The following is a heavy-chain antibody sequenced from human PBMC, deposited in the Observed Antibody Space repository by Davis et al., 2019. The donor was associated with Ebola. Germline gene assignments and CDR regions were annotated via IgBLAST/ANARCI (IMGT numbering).Heavy chain of an antibody. V-gene: IGHV1-69*13. CDR1: GGTFSSYA. CDR3: ARSWGIAVVGDYFDY. Sequence: SVKVSCKASGGTFSSYAISWVRQAPGQGLEWMGGIIPIFGTANYAQKFQGRVTITADESTSTAYMELSSLRSEDTAVYYCARSWGIAVVGDYFDYWGQGTLVTVSS. CDR2: IIPIFGTA. J-gene: IGHJ4*02. D-gene: IGHD6-19*01.